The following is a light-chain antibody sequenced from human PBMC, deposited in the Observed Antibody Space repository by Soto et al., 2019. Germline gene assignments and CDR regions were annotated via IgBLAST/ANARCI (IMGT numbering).Light chain of an antibody. CDR1: SSNIGSNS. CDR2: NDN. Sequence: QSVLTQPPSASATPGQRVTISCSGSSSNIGSNSVSWYQQVPGTAPKLLIFNDNMRPSGVPDRFSGSKSGPSASLAISGLQPEDEADYHCAAWDDRLNGQVFGTGTKVTVL. V-gene: IGLV1-44*01. J-gene: IGLJ1*01. CDR3: AAWDDRLNGQV.